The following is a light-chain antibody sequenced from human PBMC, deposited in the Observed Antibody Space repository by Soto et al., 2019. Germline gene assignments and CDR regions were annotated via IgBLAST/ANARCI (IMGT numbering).Light chain of an antibody. Sequence: AIQMTQSPSSLSASVGDRVTITCRASQDIRSYLGWYQQEPGKAPKLLIYAASSLQSGVPSRFSGSGSSTDFTLTINSLQPEDFATYYCLQDYNYPLTLGGGTKVEIK. V-gene: IGKV1-6*01. CDR3: LQDYNYPLT. J-gene: IGKJ4*01. CDR2: AAS. CDR1: QDIRSY.